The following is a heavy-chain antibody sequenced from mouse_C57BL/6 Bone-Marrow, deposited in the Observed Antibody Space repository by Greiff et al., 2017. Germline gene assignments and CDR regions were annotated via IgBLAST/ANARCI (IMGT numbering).Heavy chain of an antibody. J-gene: IGHJ1*03. CDR3: TRYPVVAKYFDV. V-gene: IGHV5-9-1*02. CDR2: ISSGGDYI. Sequence: EVQRVESGEGLVKPGGSLKLSCAASGFTFSSYAMSWVRQTPEKRLEWVAYISSGGDYIYYADTVKGRFTISRDKARNTLYLQMSILKSEDTAMYYCTRYPVVAKYFDVWGTGTTVTVSS. CDR1: GFTFSSYA. D-gene: IGHD1-1*01.